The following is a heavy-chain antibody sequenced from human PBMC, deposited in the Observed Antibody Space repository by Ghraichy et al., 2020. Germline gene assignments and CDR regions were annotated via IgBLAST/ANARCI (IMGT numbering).Heavy chain of an antibody. D-gene: IGHD1-26*01. V-gene: IGHV4-59*01. Sequence: SETLSLTCTVSGGSISSYYWSWIRQPPGKGLEWIGYIYYSGSTNYNPSLKSRVTISVDTSKNQFSLKLSSVTAADTAVYYCGRDQSGSYLRNAFDIWGQGTMVTVSS. CDR1: GGSISSYY. CDR3: GRDQSGSYLRNAFDI. CDR2: IYYSGST. J-gene: IGHJ3*02.